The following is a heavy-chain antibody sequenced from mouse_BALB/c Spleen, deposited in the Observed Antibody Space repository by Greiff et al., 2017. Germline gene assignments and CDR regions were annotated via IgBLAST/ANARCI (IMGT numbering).Heavy chain of an antibody. J-gene: IGHJ4*01. Sequence: DVHLVESGGGLVQPGGSRKLSCAASGFTFSSFGMHWVRQAPEKGLEWVAYISSCGSTIYYADTVKGRFTISRDKPKNTLFLQMTSLRSEDTAMYYCARSGAYYGNYYAMDYWGQGTSVTVSS. D-gene: IGHD2-10*01. V-gene: IGHV5-17*02. CDR3: ARSGAYYGNYYAMDY. CDR1: GFTFSSFG. CDR2: ISSCGSTI.